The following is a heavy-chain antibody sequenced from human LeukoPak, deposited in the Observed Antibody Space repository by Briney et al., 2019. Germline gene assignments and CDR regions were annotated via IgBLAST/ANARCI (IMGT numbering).Heavy chain of an antibody. J-gene: IGHJ4*02. Sequence: SVKVSCKASGGTFSSYAISWVRQAPGQGLEWMGGIIPIFGTANYAQKFQGRVTITADESTSTAYMELSSLRSEDTAVYYCARVIYYYYDSLGINDYWGQGTLVTVSS. V-gene: IGHV1-69*01. CDR1: GGTFSSYA. CDR3: ARVIYYYYDSLGINDY. CDR2: IIPIFGTA. D-gene: IGHD3-22*01.